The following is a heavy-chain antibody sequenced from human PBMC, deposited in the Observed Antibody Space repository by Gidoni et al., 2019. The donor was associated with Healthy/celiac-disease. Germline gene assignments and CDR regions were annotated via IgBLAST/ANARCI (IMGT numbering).Heavy chain of an antibody. CDR1: GFTFSSYG. CDR2: ISYDGSNK. D-gene: IGHD4-17*01. V-gene: IGHV3-30*03. CDR3: ATTTVTTGPLRY. J-gene: IGHJ4*02. Sequence: QVQLVESGGGVVQPGRSLRLSCAASGFTFSSYGMHWVRQAPGKGLEWVAVISYDGSNKYYADSVKGRFTISRDNSKNTLYLQMNSLRAEDTAVYYCATTTVTTGPLRYWGQGTLVTVSS.